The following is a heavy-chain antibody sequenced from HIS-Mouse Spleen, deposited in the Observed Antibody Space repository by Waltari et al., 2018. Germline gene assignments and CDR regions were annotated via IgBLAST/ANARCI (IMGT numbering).Heavy chain of an antibody. Sequence: QVQLVQSGAEVTKPGASVKVSCNASGYTFPSYDIHWVRQATGQGLEWMGWMNPNSGNTGYAQKFQGRVTMTRNTSISTAYMELSSLRSEDTAVYYCARGHDYSNYFDYWGQGTLVTVSS. V-gene: IGHV1-8*01. CDR3: ARGHDYSNYFDY. CDR2: MNPNSGNT. J-gene: IGHJ4*02. CDR1: GYTFPSYD. D-gene: IGHD4-4*01.